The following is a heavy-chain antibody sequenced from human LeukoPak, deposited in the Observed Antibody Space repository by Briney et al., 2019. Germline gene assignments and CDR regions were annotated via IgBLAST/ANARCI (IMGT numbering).Heavy chain of an antibody. CDR2: FDPEDGET. J-gene: IGHJ4*02. D-gene: IGHD3-22*01. V-gene: IGHV1-24*01. Sequence: VASVKVSCKVSGYTLTELSMHWVRQAPGKGLEWMGGFDPEDGETIYAQKFQGRVTMTEDTSTGTAYMEMSSVRSEDTAVYYCATGRNYDSSGYYYSYWGQGTLVTVSS. CDR1: GYTLTELS. CDR3: ATGRNYDSSGYYYSY.